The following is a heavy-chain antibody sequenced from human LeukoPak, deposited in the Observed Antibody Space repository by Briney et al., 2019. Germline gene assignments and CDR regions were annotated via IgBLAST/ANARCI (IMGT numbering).Heavy chain of an antibody. Sequence: GGSLRLSCAASGFTVSSNYMSWVRQAPGKGLEWVANIKQDGSEKYYVDSVKGRFTISRDNAKNSLYLQMNSLRAEDTAVYYCARAGLTYYDFWSGYPYYMDVWGKGTTVTVSS. CDR3: ARAGLTYYDFWSGYPYYMDV. V-gene: IGHV3-7*01. CDR1: GFTVSSNY. D-gene: IGHD3-3*01. CDR2: IKQDGSEK. J-gene: IGHJ6*03.